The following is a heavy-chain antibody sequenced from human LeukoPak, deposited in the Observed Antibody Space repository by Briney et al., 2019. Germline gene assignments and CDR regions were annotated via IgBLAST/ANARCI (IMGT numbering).Heavy chain of an antibody. D-gene: IGHD3-10*01. CDR2: IIPIFGTA. Sequence: GASVKVSCKASGGTFSSYAISWVRQAPGQGLEWMGGIIPIFGTANYAQKFQGRVTITADKSTSTAYMELSSLRSEDTAVYYCARGENCYGSGRQSPIDYWGQGTLVTVSS. J-gene: IGHJ4*02. V-gene: IGHV1-69*06. CDR3: ARGENCYGSGRQSPIDY. CDR1: GGTFSSYA.